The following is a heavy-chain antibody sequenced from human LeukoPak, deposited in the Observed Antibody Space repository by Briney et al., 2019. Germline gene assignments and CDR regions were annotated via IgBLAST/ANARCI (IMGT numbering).Heavy chain of an antibody. CDR2: ISSSSSYR. V-gene: IGHV3-21*01. CDR1: GFTFSGYS. J-gene: IGHJ4*02. D-gene: IGHD4-23*01. Sequence: PGGSLRLSCAASGFTFSGYSMNWVRQAPGKGLEWVSSISSSSSYRYYADSVKGRFTISRDNAKNSLHLQMNSLRAEDTAVYYCAKEWKTTVVTPGYFDYWGQGTLVTVSS. CDR3: AKEWKTTVVTPGYFDY.